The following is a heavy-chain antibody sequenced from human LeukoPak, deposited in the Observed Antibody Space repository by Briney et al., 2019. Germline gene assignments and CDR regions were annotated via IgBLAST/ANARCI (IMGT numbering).Heavy chain of an antibody. D-gene: IGHD3-10*01. CDR1: GVSISSGGYY. CDR2: IYYSGST. CDR3: ANYGSGSYRFDP. V-gene: IGHV4-31*03. J-gene: IGHJ5*02. Sequence: SETLSLTCTVSGVSISSGGYYWSWIRQHPGKGLEWIGYIYYSGSTYYNPSLKSRVTISVDTSKNQLSLKLSSVTAADTAVYYCANYGSGSYRFDPWGQGTLVTVSS.